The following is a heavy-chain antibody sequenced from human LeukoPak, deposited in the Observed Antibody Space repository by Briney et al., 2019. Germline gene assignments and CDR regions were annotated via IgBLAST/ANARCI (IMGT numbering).Heavy chain of an antibody. Sequence: SETLSLTCAVSGGSLSSSNWWSWVRQPPGKGLEWIGEIYHSGSTNYSPSLKSRVTISVDKSKNQLSLNLSSVTAADTAVYYCARGITLIRGVISFDYWGQGTLVTVSS. CDR2: IYHSGST. J-gene: IGHJ4*02. D-gene: IGHD3-10*01. V-gene: IGHV4-4*02. CDR1: GGSLSSSNW. CDR3: ARGITLIRGVISFDY.